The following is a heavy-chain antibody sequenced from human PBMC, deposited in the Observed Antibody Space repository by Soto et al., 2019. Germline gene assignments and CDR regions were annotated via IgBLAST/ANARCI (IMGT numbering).Heavy chain of an antibody. J-gene: IGHJ4*02. CDR1: GFSLSTSGMG. V-gene: IGHV2-5*01. D-gene: IGHD3-10*01. CDR3: VRRQRDSGPNGDY. CDR2: IYWHDDK. Sequence: QITLKESGPTLVKPTETLTLTCTFSGFSLSTSGMGVGWIRQPPGKALERLALIYWHDDKRYSPSLSNRLTVTQDDSKTHVVLTMTDMEPVDTATYYCVRRQRDSGPNGDYWGQGILVTVSS.